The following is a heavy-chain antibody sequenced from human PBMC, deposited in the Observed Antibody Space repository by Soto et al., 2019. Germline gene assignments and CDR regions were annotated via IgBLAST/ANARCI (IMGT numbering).Heavy chain of an antibody. CDR3: ARRRGFDYFYYIMDV. CDR1: GGSISSFY. J-gene: IGHJ6*02. Sequence: SETLSLTCTVSGGSISSFYWSWIRQPPGKGLEWIGDIYYTGSTNYNPSLKSRVTISGDTSKNQFSLKLSSVTAADTAVYYCARRRGFDYFYYIMDVWGRGTTVTVSS. CDR2: IYYTGST. V-gene: IGHV4-59*08.